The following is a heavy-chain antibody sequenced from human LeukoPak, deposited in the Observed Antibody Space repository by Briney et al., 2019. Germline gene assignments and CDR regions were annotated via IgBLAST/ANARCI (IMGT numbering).Heavy chain of an antibody. J-gene: IGHJ4*02. V-gene: IGHV3-23*01. CDR2: ISGNGDRT. D-gene: IGHD2-15*01. Sequence: GGSLRLSCAAAGFTFSSYAMSWVRQSPGKGLEWVSVISGNGDRTYYADSVKGRFTISRDNSKNTLYLQMNSLRVEDTAVYYCAKCGGSCYSAADSWGQGTLVTVSS. CDR3: AKCGGSCYSAADS. CDR1: GFTFSSYA.